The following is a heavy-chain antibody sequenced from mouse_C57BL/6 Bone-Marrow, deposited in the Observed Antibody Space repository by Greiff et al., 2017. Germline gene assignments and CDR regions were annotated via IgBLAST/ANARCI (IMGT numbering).Heavy chain of an antibody. J-gene: IGHJ3*01. D-gene: IGHD4-1*01. Sequence: EVQLQQSGPGMVKPSQSLSLTCTVTGYSITSGYDWHWIRHFPGNKLEWMGYISYSGSTNYNPSLNSRISITHDTSKNHFFLKLNSVTTEDTATDYCARGEGDWAFAYWGQGTLVTVSA. CDR2: ISYSGST. CDR3: ARGEGDWAFAY. V-gene: IGHV3-1*01. CDR1: GYSITSGYD.